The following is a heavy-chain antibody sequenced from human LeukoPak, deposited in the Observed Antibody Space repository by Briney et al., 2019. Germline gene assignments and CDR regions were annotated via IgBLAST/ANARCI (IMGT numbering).Heavy chain of an antibody. J-gene: IGHJ5*02. CDR2: IFYSGST. CDR3: ARLLKRNENTA. Sequence: SETLSLTCTVSGGSIISSNYFWAWIRQPPGKGLEWIGSIFYSGSTYYTPSLQSRVTMSVGTSKNQFSLKLTSVSAADTAVYYCARLLKRNENTAWGQGTLVTVAS. CDR1: GGSIISSNYF. D-gene: IGHD2/OR15-2a*01. V-gene: IGHV4-39*01.